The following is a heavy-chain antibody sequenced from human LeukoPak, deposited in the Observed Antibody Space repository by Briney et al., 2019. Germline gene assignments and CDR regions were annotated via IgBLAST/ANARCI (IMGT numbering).Heavy chain of an antibody. J-gene: IGHJ5*02. V-gene: IGHV1-2*02. CDR3: ARGRAAAGSFWFDP. Sequence: GASVKVSCKASGYTFTGYYMHWVRQAPGQGLEWMGWINPNSGGTIYAQNFQGRVTLTRDTSLSTAYMELSRLRSDDTAVYYCARGRAAAGSFWFDPWGQGTQVTVSS. CDR2: INPNSGGT. CDR1: GYTFTGYY. D-gene: IGHD6-13*01.